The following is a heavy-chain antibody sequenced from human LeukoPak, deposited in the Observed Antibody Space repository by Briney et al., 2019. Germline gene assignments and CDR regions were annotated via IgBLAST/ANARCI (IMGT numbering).Heavy chain of an antibody. J-gene: IGHJ4*02. CDR3: ARFGYVAAVDV. Sequence: GGSLRLSCAASGFSFSAYLMTWVRQAPGTGLEWVANINPAGSETYYVDPVEGRFSISRDNAKNLVYLQMNSLRAEDTAVYHCARFGYVAAVDVWGQGTPVTVS. CDR1: GFSFSAYL. D-gene: IGHD2-15*01. V-gene: IGHV3-7*01. CDR2: INPAGSET.